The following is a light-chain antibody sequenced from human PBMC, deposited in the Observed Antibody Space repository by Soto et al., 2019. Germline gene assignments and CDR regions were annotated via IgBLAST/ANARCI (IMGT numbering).Light chain of an antibody. CDR1: QSIANNV. V-gene: IGKV3-20*01. Sequence: EIMLTQSPGTLSLSPGERATLSCRASQSIANNVLAWYQQKPGQTPRLLIYGASSRATGISDRFSGSGSGTDFTLTISRLEPEDFAVYYCQQYGSSPALTFGGGTKVEIK. CDR3: QQYGSSPALT. CDR2: GAS. J-gene: IGKJ4*01.